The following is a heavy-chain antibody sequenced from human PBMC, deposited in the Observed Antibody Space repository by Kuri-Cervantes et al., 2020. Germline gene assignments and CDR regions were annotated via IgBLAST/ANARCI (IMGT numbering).Heavy chain of an antibody. CDR2: IRSKAYGGTT. Sequence: GGSLRLSCTASGFTFGDYAMSWVRQAPGKGLEWVGFIRSKAYGGTTEYAASVKGRFTISRDDSKSIAYLQMNSLKTEDTAVYYCTSLSADIVARAWFDPWGQGTLVTDSS. J-gene: IGHJ5*02. V-gene: IGHV3-49*04. D-gene: IGHD5-12*01. CDR3: TSLSADIVARAWFDP. CDR1: GFTFGDYA.